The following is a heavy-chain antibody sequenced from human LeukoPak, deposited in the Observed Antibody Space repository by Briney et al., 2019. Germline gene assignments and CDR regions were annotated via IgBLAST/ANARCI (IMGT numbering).Heavy chain of an antibody. D-gene: IGHD3-22*01. Sequence: SSETLSLTCTVSGGSISSSSYYWGWIRQPPGKGLEWIGSIYYSGSTYYNPSLKSRVTISVDTSKNQFSLKLSSVTAADTAVYYCARHAAYYYDSSGYYFYNWYFDLWGRGTLVTVSS. J-gene: IGHJ2*01. CDR2: IYYSGST. V-gene: IGHV4-39*01. CDR1: GGSISSSSYY. CDR3: ARHAAYYYDSSGYYFYNWYFDL.